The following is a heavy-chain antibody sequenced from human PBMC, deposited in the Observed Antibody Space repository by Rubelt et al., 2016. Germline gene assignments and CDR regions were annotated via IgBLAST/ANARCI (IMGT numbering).Heavy chain of an antibody. CDR2: IYHSGTT. D-gene: IGHD1-14*01. CDR1: GYSISSSNW. Sequence: QVQLQESGPGLVKPSDTLSLTCAVSGYSISSSNWWSWVRQPPGKGLEWIGEIYHSGTTNYNPPLKNRGTISVDKSKTHASLKLTLLPAADTAVYYFARVSSLHRHSDSWGQGTLVTVSS. J-gene: IGHJ4*02. V-gene: IGHV4-4*02. CDR3: ARVSSLHRHSDS.